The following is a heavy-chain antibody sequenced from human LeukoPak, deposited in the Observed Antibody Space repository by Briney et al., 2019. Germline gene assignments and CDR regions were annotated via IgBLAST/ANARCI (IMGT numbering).Heavy chain of an antibody. D-gene: IGHD2-2*01. CDR1: GFTFTSYE. J-gene: IGHJ4*02. CDR2: ISSSGTTI. CDR3: ARNLGGCTSTSCYSDFDI. Sequence: GGSLRLSCAASGFTFTSYEMNWVRQAPGKGLECVSYISSSGTTIYYADSVKGRFTISRDNAKNSLFLEMSSLRAEDTAVYYCARNLGGCTSTSCYSDFDIWGQGNLVTVSP. V-gene: IGHV3-48*03.